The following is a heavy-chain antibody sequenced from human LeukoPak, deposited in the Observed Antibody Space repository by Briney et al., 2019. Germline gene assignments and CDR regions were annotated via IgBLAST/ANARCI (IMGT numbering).Heavy chain of an antibody. D-gene: IGHD4-11*01. CDR3: ARRYSNSYLDY. CDR2: IYHRGST. V-gene: IGHV4-38-2*01. CDR1: GYSISSGYY. J-gene: IGHJ4*02. Sequence: PSETLSLTCAVSGYSISSGYYWALIRQPPGKGLEWIGNIYHRGSTYYNPSLKSRVTISVDTSKNQFSLKLSPVTAADTAVYYCARRYSNSYLDYWGQGPLVTVSS.